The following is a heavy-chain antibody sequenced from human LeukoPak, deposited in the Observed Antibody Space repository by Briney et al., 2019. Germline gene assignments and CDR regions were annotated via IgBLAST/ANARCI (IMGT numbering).Heavy chain of an antibody. J-gene: IGHJ4*02. D-gene: IGHD6-13*01. CDR1: GFTFSSYA. V-gene: IGHV3-23*01. CDR2: ISGSGGST. Sequence: GGSLRLSCAASGFTFSSYAMSWVRQAPGKGLEWVSAISGSGGSTYYADSVKGRFTISRDNSKNTLYLQMNSLRAEDTAAYYCAKDSSPYSSSWYGDYWGQGTLVTVSS. CDR3: AKDSSPYSSSWYGDY.